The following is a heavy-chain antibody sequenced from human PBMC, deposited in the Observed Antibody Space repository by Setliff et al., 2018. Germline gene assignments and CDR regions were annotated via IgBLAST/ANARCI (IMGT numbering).Heavy chain of an antibody. J-gene: IGHJ6*03. CDR1: GTTFNSHA. V-gene: IGHV1-69*06. CDR3: ATSPKKVTGSDYYNYYMDV. D-gene: IGHD3-9*01. Sequence: PRASVKVSCKTSGTTFNSHAINWVRQAPGQGLEWMGRIITAFGSAISAQKFQDRVSITADRTTYTAYLELTSLTLEDTAVYYCATSPKKVTGSDYYNYYMDVWGKGTTVTVSS. CDR2: IITAFGSA.